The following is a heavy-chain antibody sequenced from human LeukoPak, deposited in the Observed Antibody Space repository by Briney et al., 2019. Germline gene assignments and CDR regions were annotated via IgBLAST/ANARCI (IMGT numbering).Heavy chain of an antibody. CDR2: INHSGGT. CDR3: ARGQRGFDP. CDR1: GFTFSSHG. Sequence: PGGSLRLSCAASGFTFSSHGMDWVRQAPGMGLEWIGEINHSGGTNYNPSLKSRVTISVDTSKNQFSLKLSSVTAADTAVYYCARGQRGFDPWGQGTLVTVSS. J-gene: IGHJ5*02. V-gene: IGHV4-34*01.